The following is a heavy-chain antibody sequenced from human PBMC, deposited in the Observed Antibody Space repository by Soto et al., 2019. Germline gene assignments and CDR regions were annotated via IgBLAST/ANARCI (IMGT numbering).Heavy chain of an antibody. CDR1: GYTFTSYG. D-gene: IGHD4-17*01. CDR3: ATYYGDYVDSDYYYYYMDV. J-gene: IGHJ6*03. V-gene: IGHV1-18*01. CDR2: ISAYNGNT. Sequence: ASVKVSCKASGYTFTSYGISWVRQAPGQGLEWMGWISAYNGNTNYAQKLQGRVTMTTDTSTSTAYMELRSLRSDDTAVYYCATYYGDYVDSDYYYYYMDVWGKGTTVTVSS.